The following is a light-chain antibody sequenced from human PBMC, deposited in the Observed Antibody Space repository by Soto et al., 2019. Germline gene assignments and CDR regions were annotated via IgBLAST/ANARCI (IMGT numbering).Light chain of an antibody. Sequence: EIVLTQSPGTLSLSPGERATLSCRASQSVSNNYLAWYQQTPGQPPRLLIYTASTRATGIPARFSGSGSGTEFTLTISSLQPEDFATYYCLQDYSYPRTFGQGTKVDIK. V-gene: IGKV3D-7*01. J-gene: IGKJ1*01. CDR2: TAS. CDR3: LQDYSYPRT. CDR1: QSVSNNY.